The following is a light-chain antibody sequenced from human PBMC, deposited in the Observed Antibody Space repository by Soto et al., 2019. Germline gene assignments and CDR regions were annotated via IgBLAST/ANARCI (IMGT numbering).Light chain of an antibody. CDR3: QQYDRSLYT. CDR1: QSVSSSY. Sequence: EIVLTQSPGTLSLSPGETATLSCRASQSVSSSYLAWYHQKPGQAPRLLIYGASSRATGIPDRFSGSGCGTYFTLTISRLEREDFALYYCQQYDRSLYTFAHGTKLEIK. V-gene: IGKV3-20*01. J-gene: IGKJ2*01. CDR2: GAS.